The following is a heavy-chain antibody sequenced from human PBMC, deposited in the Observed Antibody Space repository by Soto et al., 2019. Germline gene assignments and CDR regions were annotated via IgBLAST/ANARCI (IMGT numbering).Heavy chain of an antibody. V-gene: IGHV4-39*01. Sequence: SETLSLTCTVSGGSISSSSYYWGWIRQPPGKGLEWIGSIYYSGSTYYNPSLKSRVTISVDTSKSQFSLKLSSVTAADTAVYYCARNHRGIRLWSTDGMDVWGQGTTVTVSS. CDR3: ARNHRGIRLWSTDGMDV. CDR1: GGSISSSSYY. D-gene: IGHD5-18*01. CDR2: IYYSGST. J-gene: IGHJ6*02.